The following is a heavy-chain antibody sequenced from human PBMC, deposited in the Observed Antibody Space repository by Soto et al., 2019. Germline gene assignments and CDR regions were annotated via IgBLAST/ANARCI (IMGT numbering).Heavy chain of an antibody. CDR3: ARDALGYCSGGSCPANNWFDP. D-gene: IGHD2-15*01. J-gene: IGHJ5*02. CDR2: IWYDGSNK. Sequence: GGSLRLSCAASGFTFSSYGMHWVRQAPGKGLEWVAAIWYDGSNKYYADSVKGRFTISRDNSKNTLYLQMNSLRAEDTAVYYCARDALGYCSGGSCPANNWFDPWGQGTLVTVSS. V-gene: IGHV3-33*01. CDR1: GFTFSSYG.